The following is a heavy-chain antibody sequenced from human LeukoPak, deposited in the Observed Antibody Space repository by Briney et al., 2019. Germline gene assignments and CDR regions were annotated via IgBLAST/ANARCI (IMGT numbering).Heavy chain of an antibody. V-gene: IGHV3-53*01. Sequence: GGSLRLSCAASGFTVSSNYMSWVRQAPGKGLEWVSVIYSGGSTYYADSVKGRFTISRDNSKSTLYLQMDSLRAEDTAVYYCARALSSGWSYFDYWGQGTLVTVSS. CDR2: IYSGGST. CDR1: GFTVSSNY. CDR3: ARALSSGWSYFDY. J-gene: IGHJ4*02. D-gene: IGHD6-19*01.